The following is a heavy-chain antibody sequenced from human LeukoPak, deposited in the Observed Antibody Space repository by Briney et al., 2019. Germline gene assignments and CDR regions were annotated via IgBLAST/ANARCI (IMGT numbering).Heavy chain of an antibody. Sequence: SETLSLTCTVSGGSISSYYWSWIRQPAGKGLEWIGRIYTSGSTNYNPSLKSRVTISVDTSKNQFSLKLSSVTAADTAVYYCARGQTTVTTRFYYYYMDVWGKGTTVTVSS. CDR1: GGSISSYY. J-gene: IGHJ6*03. V-gene: IGHV4-4*07. CDR2: IYTSGST. CDR3: ARGQTTVTTRFYYYYMDV. D-gene: IGHD4-17*01.